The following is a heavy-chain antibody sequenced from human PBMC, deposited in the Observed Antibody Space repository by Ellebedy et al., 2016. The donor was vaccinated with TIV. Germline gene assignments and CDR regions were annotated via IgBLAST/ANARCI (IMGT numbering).Heavy chain of an antibody. CDR2: IWHDGSKK. V-gene: IGHV3-33*08. CDR1: GFTFSNYA. D-gene: IGHD3-3*01. CDR3: ARDWSGYFDP. Sequence: GESLKISCVASGFTFSNYAMGWVRQAPGKGLEWVAVIWHDGSKKYYADSVKGRFTISRDNSKNTLYLQMNSLRAEDTAVYYCARDWSGYFDPWGQGTLVTVSS. J-gene: IGHJ5*02.